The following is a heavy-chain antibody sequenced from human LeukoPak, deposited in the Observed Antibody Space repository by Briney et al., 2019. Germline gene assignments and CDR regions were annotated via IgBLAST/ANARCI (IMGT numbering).Heavy chain of an antibody. CDR2: INHSGST. J-gene: IGHJ4*02. CDR3: AREGYSSSWYYFDY. Sequence: SETLSLTCAVYGGSFSGYYWSWIRQPPGKGLEWIGEINHSGSTNYNPSLKSRVTISVDTSKNQFSLKLSSVTAADTAVYYCAREGYSSSWYYFDYWGQGTLVTVSS. V-gene: IGHV4-34*01. CDR1: GGSFSGYY. D-gene: IGHD6-13*01.